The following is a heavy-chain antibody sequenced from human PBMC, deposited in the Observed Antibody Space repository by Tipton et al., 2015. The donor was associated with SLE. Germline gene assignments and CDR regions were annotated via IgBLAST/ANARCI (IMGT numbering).Heavy chain of an antibody. D-gene: IGHD3-3*02. CDR3: ANVNHFSPFFDY. V-gene: IGHV4-28*01. CDR2: THYSGST. J-gene: IGHJ4*02. Sequence: TLSLTCAVSVYSISSSHWWGWIRQPPGKGLEWIGTTHYSGSTNYNPSLKSRVTISVDTSKNQFSLKVNSMTAADTAVYYCANVNHFSPFFDYWGQGILLTVSS. CDR1: VYSISSSHW.